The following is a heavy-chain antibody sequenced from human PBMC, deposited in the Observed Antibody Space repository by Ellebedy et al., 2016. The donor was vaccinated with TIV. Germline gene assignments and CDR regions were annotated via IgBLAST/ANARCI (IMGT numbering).Heavy chain of an antibody. J-gene: IGHJ4*02. CDR2: IKEDGSEK. CDR1: GFTFSRFW. V-gene: IGHV3-7*03. CDR3: AREGTGIFDW. Sequence: GESLKISCAASGFTFSRFWMSWVRQAPGKGLEWVANIKEDGSEKYYVDSVKGRFTVSRNNAKNSLSLQMNSLRAEDTAVYYCAREGTGIFDWWGQGTLVTVSS. D-gene: IGHD3-9*01.